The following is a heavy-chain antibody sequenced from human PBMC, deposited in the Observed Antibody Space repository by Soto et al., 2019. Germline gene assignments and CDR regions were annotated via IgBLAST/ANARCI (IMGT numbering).Heavy chain of an antibody. Sequence: SETLSLTCTVSGGSISSYYWSWIRQPPGKGLEWIGYIYYSGSTDYNPSLKSRVTISVDTSKNQFSLKLSSVTAADTAVYYCATMGTPATGLYYFDYWGQGTLVTSPQ. CDR2: IYYSGST. J-gene: IGHJ4*02. CDR3: ATMGTPATGLYYFDY. D-gene: IGHD1-7*01. V-gene: IGHV4-59*08. CDR1: GGSISSYY.